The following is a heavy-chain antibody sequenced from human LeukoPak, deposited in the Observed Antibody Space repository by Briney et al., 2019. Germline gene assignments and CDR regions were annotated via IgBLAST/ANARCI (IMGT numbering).Heavy chain of an antibody. CDR1: GYTFTDYY. CDR3: ARGGQLWFGDLNYFDF. CDR2: INPNSAGT. Sequence: ASVKVSCKASGYTFTDYYMHWVRQAPGQGLEWMRWINPNSAGTNYAQNFQGRVTMTRDTSISTAYMELSRLRSDDTAVYYCARGGQLWFGDLNYFDFWGQGTLVTVSS. J-gene: IGHJ4*02. D-gene: IGHD3-10*01. V-gene: IGHV1-2*02.